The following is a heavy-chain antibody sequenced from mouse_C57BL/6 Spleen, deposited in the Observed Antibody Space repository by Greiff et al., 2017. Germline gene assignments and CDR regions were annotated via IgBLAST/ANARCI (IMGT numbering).Heavy chain of an antibody. CDR1: GYSFTGYF. CDR2: INPYNGDT. V-gene: IGHV1-20*01. CDR3: ARGAGSSYEYYFDY. D-gene: IGHD1-1*01. J-gene: IGHJ2*01. Sequence: EVQLVESGPELVKPGDSVKISCKASGYSFTGYFMNWVMQSHGKSLEWIGRINPYNGDTFYNQKFKGKATLTVDKSSSTAHMELRSLTSEDSAVYYCARGAGSSYEYYFDYWGQGTTLTVSS.